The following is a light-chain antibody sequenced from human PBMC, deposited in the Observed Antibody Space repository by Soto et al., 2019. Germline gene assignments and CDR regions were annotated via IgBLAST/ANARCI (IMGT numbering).Light chain of an antibody. CDR2: GAS. Sequence: EIVMTQSPGTLSLSPGARATISCRASQVIGSRYLAWYHQNSGQAPRLLIYGASSRATGIQDRFSGSGSGTDFTLTISRLEPEDFGVYYCQQFGSSIPHTYGQGTKLEIK. CDR1: QVIGSRY. CDR3: QQFGSSIPHT. V-gene: IGKV3-20*01. J-gene: IGKJ2*01.